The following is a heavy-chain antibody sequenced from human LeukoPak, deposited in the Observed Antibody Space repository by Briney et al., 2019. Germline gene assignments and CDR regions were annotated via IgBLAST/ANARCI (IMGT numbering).Heavy chain of an antibody. CDR3: ARDLIRHYYGSGSYSGIDY. J-gene: IGHJ4*02. D-gene: IGHD3-10*01. CDR2: INPSGGST. Sequence: ASVKVSCKASGYTFTSYYMHWVRQAPGQGLEWMRIINPSGGSTSYAQKFQGRVTMTRDTSTSTVYMELSSLRSEDTAVYYCARDLIRHYYGSGSYSGIDYWGQGALVTVSS. V-gene: IGHV1-46*01. CDR1: GYTFTSYY.